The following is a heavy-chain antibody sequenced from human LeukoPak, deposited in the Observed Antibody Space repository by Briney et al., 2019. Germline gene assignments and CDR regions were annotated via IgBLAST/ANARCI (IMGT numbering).Heavy chain of an antibody. D-gene: IGHD6-6*01. CDR1: GGSISSYY. V-gene: IGHV4-4*07. CDR3: ARDPQLGPFDY. CDR2: IYTSGRT. J-gene: IGHJ4*02. Sequence: SETLSLTCAVSGGSISSYYWSWIRQPAGKGLEWIGRIYTSGRTNYNPSLKSRVTMSVDTSKKQFSLKLSSVTAADTAVYYCARDPQLGPFDYWGQGTLVTVSS.